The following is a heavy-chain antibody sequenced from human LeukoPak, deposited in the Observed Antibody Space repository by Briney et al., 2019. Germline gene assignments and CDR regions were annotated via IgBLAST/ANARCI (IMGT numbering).Heavy chain of an antibody. J-gene: IGHJ3*02. CDR3: ARALPDSAFDI. Sequence: GGSLRLSCAASGFTFSSYSMNWVRQAPGKGLEWVSSISSSSSYIYYADSVKGRFTISRDNAKNPLYLQMNSLRAEDTAVYYCARALPDSAFDIWGQGTMVTVSS. D-gene: IGHD2-15*01. V-gene: IGHV3-21*01. CDR2: ISSSSSYI. CDR1: GFTFSSYS.